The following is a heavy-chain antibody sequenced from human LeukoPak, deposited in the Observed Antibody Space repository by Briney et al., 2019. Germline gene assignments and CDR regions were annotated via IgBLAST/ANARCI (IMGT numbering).Heavy chain of an antibody. Sequence: KPSETLSLTCTVSGGSISSSSYYWGWIRQPAGKGLEWIGRIYTSGSTNYNPSLKSRVTISVDTSKNQFSLKLSSVTAADTAVYYCARNSGSYPEYYYYYYYMDVWGKGTTVTVSS. CDR3: ARNSGSYPEYYYYYYYMDV. CDR1: GGSISSSSYY. D-gene: IGHD1-26*01. J-gene: IGHJ6*03. CDR2: IYTSGST. V-gene: IGHV4-61*02.